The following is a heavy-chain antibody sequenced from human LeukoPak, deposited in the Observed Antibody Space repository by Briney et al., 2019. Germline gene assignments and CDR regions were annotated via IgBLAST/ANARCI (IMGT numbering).Heavy chain of an antibody. J-gene: IGHJ4*02. D-gene: IGHD2-21*02. V-gene: IGHV4-39*01. CDR1: GGSISSSSYY. CDR2: IYYSGST. Sequence: SETLSLSCTVSGGSISSSSYYWGWIRKPPGKGLEWIGNIYYSGSTYYNPSLKSRVTISVDTSKNQFSLKLSSVTAADTAVYYCARHRRSDIVVVTAIDYWGQGTLVTVSS. CDR3: ARHRRSDIVVVTAIDY.